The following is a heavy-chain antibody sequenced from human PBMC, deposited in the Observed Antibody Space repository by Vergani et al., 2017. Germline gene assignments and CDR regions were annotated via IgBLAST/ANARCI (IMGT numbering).Heavy chain of an antibody. Sequence: QVQLVESGGGLVKPGGSLRLSCAASGFTFSDYYMSWIRQASGKGLEWVSYISSSGSTIYYADSVKGRFTISRDNDKNSLYLQMNSLRAEDTAVYYCARDWPGYYDSSGYLDAFDIWGQGTMVTVSS. V-gene: IGHV3-11*01. CDR3: ARDWPGYYDSSGYLDAFDI. CDR1: GFTFSDYY. CDR2: ISSSGSTI. D-gene: IGHD3-22*01. J-gene: IGHJ3*02.